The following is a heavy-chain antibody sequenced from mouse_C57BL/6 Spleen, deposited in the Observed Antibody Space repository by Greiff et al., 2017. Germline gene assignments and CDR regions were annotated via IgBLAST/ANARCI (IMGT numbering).Heavy chain of an antibody. CDR2: IWSGGST. CDR1: GFSLTSYG. Sequence: VQLQESGPGLVQPSQSLSITCTVSGFSLTSYGVHWVRQSPGKGLEWLGVIWSGGSTDYNAAFISRLSISKDNSKSQVFFKMNSLQADDTAIYYCARGGTTWYFDVWGTGTTVTVSS. V-gene: IGHV2-2*01. J-gene: IGHJ1*03. CDR3: ARGGTTWYFDV. D-gene: IGHD2-13*01.